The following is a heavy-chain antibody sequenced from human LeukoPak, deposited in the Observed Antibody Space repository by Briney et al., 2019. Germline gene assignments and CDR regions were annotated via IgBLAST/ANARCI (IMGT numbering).Heavy chain of an antibody. J-gene: IGHJ2*01. CDR3: ARETEAVAGTSWYFDL. Sequence: SVKVSCKASGGTFSSYAISWVRQAPGQGLEWMGRIIPILGMANYAQKFQGRVTITADKSTSTAYMELSSLRSEDTAVYYCARETEAVAGTSWYFDLWGRGTLVTVSS. CDR1: GGTFSSYA. CDR2: IIPILGMA. D-gene: IGHD6-19*01. V-gene: IGHV1-69*04.